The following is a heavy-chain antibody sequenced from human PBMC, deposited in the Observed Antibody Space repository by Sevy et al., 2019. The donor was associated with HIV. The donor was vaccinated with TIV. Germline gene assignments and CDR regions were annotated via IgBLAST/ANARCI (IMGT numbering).Heavy chain of an antibody. Sequence: GGSLRLSCAASGFTFSKYSMSWVRQPPGKGLEWVSILSFGCGEINHADSVKGRFTISRDNSKNSLYLQMNNLGAEDTAVYYCAREGCTKPHDYWGQGTLVTVSS. CDR1: GFTFSKYS. CDR3: AREGCTKPHDY. CDR2: LSFGCGEI. J-gene: IGHJ4*02. D-gene: IGHD2-8*01. V-gene: IGHV3-23*01.